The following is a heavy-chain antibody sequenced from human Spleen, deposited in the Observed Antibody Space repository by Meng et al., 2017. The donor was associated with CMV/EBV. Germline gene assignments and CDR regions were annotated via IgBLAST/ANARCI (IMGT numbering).Heavy chain of an antibody. CDR3: STGGYSSGWDC. CDR2: IRYDGSNK. CDR1: GFTFSSYG. V-gene: IGHV3-30*02. J-gene: IGHJ4*02. Sequence: GESLKISCAASGFTFSSYGMHWVRQAPGKGLEWVAFIRYDGSNKYYADSVKGRFTISRDNSKNTLYLQMNSLKTEDTAVYFCSTGGYSSGWDCWGQGTLVTVSS. D-gene: IGHD6-19*01.